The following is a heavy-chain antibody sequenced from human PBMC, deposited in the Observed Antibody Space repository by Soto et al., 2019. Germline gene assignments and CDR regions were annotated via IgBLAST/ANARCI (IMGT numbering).Heavy chain of an antibody. J-gene: IGHJ6*02. CDR3: ARSARRGSYRNYYYYGMDV. CDR1: GDSFTSYW. Sequence: SGESLKISCKGSGDSFTSYWMGWVGQMPGKGLGWMGIIYPGDSDTRYSPSFQGQVTISADKSISTAYLQWSSLKASDTAMYYCARSARRGSYRNYYYYGMDVWGQGTTVTVSS. CDR2: IYPGDSDT. V-gene: IGHV5-51*01. D-gene: IGHD1-26*01.